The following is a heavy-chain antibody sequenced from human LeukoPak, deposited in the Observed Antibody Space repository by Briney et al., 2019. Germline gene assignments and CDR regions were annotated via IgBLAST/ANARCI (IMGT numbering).Heavy chain of an antibody. J-gene: IGHJ4*02. CDR1: GYTFTGYY. CDR3: ARQDRVRVYGSGSYYKN. Sequence: SCKASGYTFTGYYMHWVRQAPGKGLEWVAIISYDGSNEYYADSVKGRFTISRDNSKNTLYLQMNSLRAADTAVYYCARQDRVRVYGSGSYYKNWGQGTLVTVSS. V-gene: IGHV3-30*04. D-gene: IGHD3-10*01. CDR2: ISYDGSNE.